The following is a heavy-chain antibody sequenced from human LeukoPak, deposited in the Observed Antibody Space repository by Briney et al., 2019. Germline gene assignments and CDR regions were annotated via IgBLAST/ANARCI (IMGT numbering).Heavy chain of an antibody. CDR1: GGSISSSSYY. D-gene: IGHD1-26*01. J-gene: IGHJ4*02. CDR3: ASRGATSPFDY. CDR2: IYYSGST. Sequence: SETLSLTCTASGGSISSSSYYWGWIRQPPGKGLEWIGSIYYSGSTYYNPSLKSRVTISVDTSKNQFSLKLSSVTAADTAVYYCASRGATSPFDYWGQGTLVTVSS. V-gene: IGHV4-39*01.